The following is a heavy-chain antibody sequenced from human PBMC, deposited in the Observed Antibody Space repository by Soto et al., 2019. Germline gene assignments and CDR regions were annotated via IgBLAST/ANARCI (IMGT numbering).Heavy chain of an antibody. CDR3: ARDLVVTAKCHDP. V-gene: IGHV1-69*01. CDR2: IIPIYETV. J-gene: IGHJ5*02. CDR1: EGTFSSYG. Sequence: QVSLVQSGAEVKKAGSSVKVSCKASEGTFSSYGISWVRQAPGQGLEWMGGIIPIYETVTYAQRFQGRLTISADESTSTAYMELSSLRPDDTAVYYCARDLVVTAKCHDPWGQGTLVTVSS. D-gene: IGHD2-21*02.